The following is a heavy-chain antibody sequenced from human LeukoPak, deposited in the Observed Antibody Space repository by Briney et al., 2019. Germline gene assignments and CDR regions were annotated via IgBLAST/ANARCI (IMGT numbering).Heavy chain of an antibody. CDR1: GYTFSRYA. D-gene: IGHD3-10*01. CDR2: ISGYNGYT. V-gene: IGHV1-18*01. CDR3: ARGQPNRLLWVGELLSNINPFDY. J-gene: IGHJ4*02. Sequence: ASVKVSCKASGYTFSRYAISWVRQAPGQGLEWMGWISGYNGYTKSAQKFQGRVTMTTDTSTSTAYMELRSLRSDDTAVYYCARGQPNRLLWVGELLSNINPFDYWGQGTLVTVSS.